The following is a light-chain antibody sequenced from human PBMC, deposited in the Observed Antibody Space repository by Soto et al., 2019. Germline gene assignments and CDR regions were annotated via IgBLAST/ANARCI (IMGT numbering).Light chain of an antibody. CDR3: QQYYNTPWT. V-gene: IGKV4-1*01. Sequence: DIVMTQSPDSLAVSLGERATINCKSSQSVLYSSNNKNYLAWYQQKPGQPPKLLIYWAFTRESGVPDRFSGSGSGTDFTLTINSLQAEDVAVYYCQQYYNTPWTFGQGTKVEIK. J-gene: IGKJ1*01. CDR2: WAF. CDR1: QSVLYSSNNKNY.